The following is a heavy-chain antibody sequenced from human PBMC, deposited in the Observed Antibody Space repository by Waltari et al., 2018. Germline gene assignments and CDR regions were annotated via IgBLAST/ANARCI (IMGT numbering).Heavy chain of an antibody. CDR3: ARPTRGIAVGEGFDP. Sequence: EVQLVESGGGLVKPGGSLRLSCAASGFTFSSYSMNWVRQAPGKGLEWVSSISSSSSYIYYADSVKGRFTISRDNAKNSLYLQMNSLRAEDTAVYYCARPTRGIAVGEGFDPWGQGTLVTVSS. CDR2: ISSSSSYI. CDR1: GFTFSSYS. D-gene: IGHD6-19*01. J-gene: IGHJ5*02. V-gene: IGHV3-21*01.